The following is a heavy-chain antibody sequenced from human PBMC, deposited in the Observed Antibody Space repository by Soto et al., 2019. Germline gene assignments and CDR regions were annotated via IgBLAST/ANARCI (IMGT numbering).Heavy chain of an antibody. Sequence: QVQLVQSGAEVKKPGASVKVSCKASGYTFTSYYMHWVRQAPGQGLEWMGIINPSGGSTSYAQKFQGRVTMTRDTYPSTVYMELSNLRSEDTAVYYCARHLEAAAAGAGYYGMDVWGQGTTVTVSS. V-gene: IGHV1-46*01. D-gene: IGHD6-13*01. CDR1: GYTFTSYY. J-gene: IGHJ6*02. CDR2: INPSGGST. CDR3: ARHLEAAAAGAGYYGMDV.